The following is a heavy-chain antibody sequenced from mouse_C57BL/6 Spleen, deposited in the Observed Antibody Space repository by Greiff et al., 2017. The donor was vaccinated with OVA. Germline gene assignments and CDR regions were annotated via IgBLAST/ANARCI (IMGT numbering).Heavy chain of an antibody. CDR3: ARNYGSSAWFAY. CDR1: GYSITSGYY. D-gene: IGHD1-1*01. V-gene: IGHV3-6*01. J-gene: IGHJ3*01. Sequence: EVKLQESGPGLVKPSQSLSLTCSVTGYSITSGYYWNWIRQFPGNKLEWMGYISYDGSNNYNPSLKNRISITRDTSKNQFFLQLNSVTTEDTATYYCARNYGSSAWFAYWGQGTLVTVSA. CDR2: ISYDGSN.